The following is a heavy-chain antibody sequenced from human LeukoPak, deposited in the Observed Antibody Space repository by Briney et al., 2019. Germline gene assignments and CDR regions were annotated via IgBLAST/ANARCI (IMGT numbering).Heavy chain of an antibody. CDR3: AKGNRYDILTGYHN. D-gene: IGHD3-9*01. J-gene: IGHJ4*02. Sequence: GGSLRLSCAASGFTFDDYAMHWVRQAPGKGLEWVSGISWNSGNIGYADSVKGRFTISRDNAKNSLYLQMNSLRAEDTALYYCAKGNRYDILTGYHNWGQGTLVTVSS. V-gene: IGHV3-9*01. CDR2: ISWNSGNI. CDR1: GFTFDDYA.